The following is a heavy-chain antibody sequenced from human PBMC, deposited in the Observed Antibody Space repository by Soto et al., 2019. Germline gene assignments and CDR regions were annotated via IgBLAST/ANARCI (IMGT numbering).Heavy chain of an antibody. CDR3: ASHSGSSPEGRYYYGMDV. Sequence: QVQLVQSGAEVKKPGSSGKVSCKASGGTFSSYAISWVRQAPGQGLEWMGGIIPIFGTADYAQKFQGRVTITEDESTSTAYLELCSLRSDDTAVYYCASHSGSSPEGRYYYGMDVWGQGTTVTVSS. CDR1: GGTFSSYA. D-gene: IGHD1-26*01. J-gene: IGHJ6*02. CDR2: IIPIFGTA. V-gene: IGHV1-69*12.